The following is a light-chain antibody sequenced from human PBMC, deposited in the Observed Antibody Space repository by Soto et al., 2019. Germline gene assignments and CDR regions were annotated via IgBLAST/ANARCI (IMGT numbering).Light chain of an antibody. V-gene: IGKV1-5*03. CDR2: KVS. J-gene: IGKJ4*01. Sequence: DIQMTQSPSSLSASVGDTITITCRASQRISSWLAWYQQKPGKAPKLLIYKVSTLDSGVPSRFSGSGSGTEFTLTISSLQPDDFATYYCQQYNTYSLTFGGGTKVEIK. CDR1: QRISSW. CDR3: QQYNTYSLT.